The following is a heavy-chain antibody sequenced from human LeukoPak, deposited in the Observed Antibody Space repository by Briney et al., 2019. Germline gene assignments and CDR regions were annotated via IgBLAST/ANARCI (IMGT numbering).Heavy chain of an antibody. CDR1: GFTFSNAW. D-gene: IGHD1-1*01. CDR2: IKSKAHGGTT. J-gene: IGHJ4*02. Sequence: GGTLRLSCAASGFTFSNAWMHWVRQAPGKGREGGGRIKSKAHGGTTDYAAPVKGKFTISRDESKNTLYLQINSLKTEDTAVYYCWDTNWNGDWDYWGQGTLVTVSS. V-gene: IGHV3-15*01. CDR3: WDTNWNGDWDY.